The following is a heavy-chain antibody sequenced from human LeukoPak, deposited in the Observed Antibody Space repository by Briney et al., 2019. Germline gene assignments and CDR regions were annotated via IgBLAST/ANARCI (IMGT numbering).Heavy chain of an antibody. J-gene: IGHJ4*02. D-gene: IGHD3-16*02. V-gene: IGHV3-23*01. CDR2: ISDSGGST. CDR1: GFTFSDYG. Sequence: EGSLRLSCVASGFTFSDYGMSWVRQAPGKGLEWVSGISDSGGSTYYADSVKGRCTISRDNSKNTVSLQMNNLRAEDTAVYFCARHDSFIPYWGQGTLVTVTS. CDR3: ARHDSFIPY.